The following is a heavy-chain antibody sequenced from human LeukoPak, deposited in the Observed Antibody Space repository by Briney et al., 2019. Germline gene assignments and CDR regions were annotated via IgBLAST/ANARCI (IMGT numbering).Heavy chain of an antibody. CDR2: INSDGSST. J-gene: IGHJ4*02. V-gene: IGHV3-74*01. Sequence: GGSLRLSCAASGFTFSSYWMHWVRQAPGKGLVWVSRINSDGSSTSYADSVKGRFTISRDNAKNPLYLQMNSLRAEDTAVYYCARGGYYYDSSGSNPFDYWGQGTLVTVSS. CDR3: ARGGYYYDSSGSNPFDY. D-gene: IGHD3-22*01. CDR1: GFTFSSYW.